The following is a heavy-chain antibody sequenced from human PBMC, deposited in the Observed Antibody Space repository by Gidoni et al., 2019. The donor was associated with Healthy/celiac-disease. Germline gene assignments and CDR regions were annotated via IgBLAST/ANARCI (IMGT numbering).Heavy chain of an antibody. CDR3: TRDYLDYYYYYMDV. CDR1: GFPSCAYA. V-gene: IGHV3-49*03. CDR2: IRSKAYGGTT. Sequence: EVQLVESGGGLVQPGRSLRLSCTASGFPSCAYAMSWFRQAPGKGLEWVGFIRSKAYGGTTEYAASVKGGFTISRDDSKSIAYLQMNSLKTEDTAVYYCTRDYLDYYYYYMDVWGKGTTVTVSS. J-gene: IGHJ6*03. D-gene: IGHD3-16*02.